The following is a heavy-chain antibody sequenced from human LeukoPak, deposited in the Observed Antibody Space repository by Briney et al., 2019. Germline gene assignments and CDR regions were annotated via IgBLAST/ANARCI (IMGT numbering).Heavy chain of an antibody. J-gene: IGHJ3*02. Sequence: AGGSLRLSCTPSGFTFDNIAIGWVRQPPGRGVEWVSGMNWKGGSTGYAESVKGRFTISRDDAKNSRYLQMNSLRAEDTALYYCARLACSTPSCYAFDIWGQGTMVTVSS. CDR3: ARLACSTPSCYAFDI. D-gene: IGHD2-2*01. CDR2: MNWKGGST. V-gene: IGHV3-20*04. CDR1: GFTFDNIA.